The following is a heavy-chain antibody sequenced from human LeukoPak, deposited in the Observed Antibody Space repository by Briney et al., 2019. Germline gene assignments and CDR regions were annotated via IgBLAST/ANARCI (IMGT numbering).Heavy chain of an antibody. CDR2: ISYDGSEK. CDR1: GFPFSSYP. V-gene: IGHV3-30-3*01. CDR3: AREGSSGYYPS. Sequence: PGGSLRLSCVASGFPFSSYPMHWVRQAPGKGLEWVAVISYDGSEKHYADPVKGRFTISRDNSKNTLYLQMNSLRAEDTAVYYCAREGSSGYYPSWGQGILVTVSS. J-gene: IGHJ4*02. D-gene: IGHD3-22*01.